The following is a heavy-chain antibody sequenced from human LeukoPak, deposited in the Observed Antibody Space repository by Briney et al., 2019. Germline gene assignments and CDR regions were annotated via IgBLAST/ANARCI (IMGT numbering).Heavy chain of an antibody. D-gene: IGHD1-26*01. CDR1: GFPFDDYG. J-gene: IGHJ4*02. Sequence: GGSLRLSCAASGFPFDDYGMLWVRQPPGKGLEWVSFISWHGETTYYSDSVKGRFIISRDSSKNSLYLQMNSLRTEATGFYYCAKDLGPRGVGATPQYWGQGTLVTVSS. V-gene: IGHV3-43D*03. CDR2: ISWHGETT. CDR3: AKDLGPRGVGATPQY.